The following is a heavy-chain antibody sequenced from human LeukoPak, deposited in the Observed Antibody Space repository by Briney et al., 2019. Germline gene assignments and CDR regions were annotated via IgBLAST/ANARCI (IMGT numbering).Heavy chain of an antibody. J-gene: IGHJ4*02. Sequence: GGSLRLSCAASGFTLNTNYMNWVSQVPGKGLVWVSRINPDGGTTTYADSVKGRFTISRDNAKNTLYLQMNSLRAEDTAVYYCARVRVGAYDFEYWGQGTLVTVSS. CDR3: ARVRVGAYDFEY. D-gene: IGHD3-10*01. V-gene: IGHV3-74*01. CDR2: INPDGGTT. CDR1: GFTLNTNY.